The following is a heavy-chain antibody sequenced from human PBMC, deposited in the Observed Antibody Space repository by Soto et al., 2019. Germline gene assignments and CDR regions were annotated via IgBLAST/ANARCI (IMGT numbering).Heavy chain of an antibody. D-gene: IGHD1-1*01. CDR2: TFYRSKWYN. J-gene: IGHJ4*02. V-gene: IGHV6-1*01. CDR3: ARSPHLDRDIDY. CDR1: GDSVSSNSAA. Sequence: SQTLSLTCAISGDSVSSNSAAWNWIRQSPSRGLEWLGRTFYRSKWYNDYAVSVKSRITVNPDTSKNQFSLQLNSVTPEDTAVYYCARSPHLDRDIDYSGQAILVTVSS.